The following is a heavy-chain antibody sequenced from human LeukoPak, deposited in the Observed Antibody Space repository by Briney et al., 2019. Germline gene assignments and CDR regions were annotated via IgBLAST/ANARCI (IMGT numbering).Heavy chain of an antibody. J-gene: IGHJ4*02. CDR2: ISGSGGST. D-gene: IGHD1-26*01. V-gene: IGHV3-23*01. Sequence: GGSLRLSCAASGFTFSSYEMNWVRQAPGKGLEWVSAISGSGGSTYYADSVKGRFTISRDNSKNTLYLQMNSLRAEDTAVYYCARRRVVGAKDYWGQGTLVTVSS. CDR3: ARRRVVGAKDY. CDR1: GFTFSSYE.